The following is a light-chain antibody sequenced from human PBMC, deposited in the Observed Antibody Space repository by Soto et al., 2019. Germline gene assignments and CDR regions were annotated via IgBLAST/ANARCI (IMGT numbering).Light chain of an antibody. CDR3: SSYSSSSTLFV. CDR1: SSDVGAYKY. CDR2: EVS. J-gene: IGLJ1*01. V-gene: IGLV2-14*01. Sequence: QSVLTQPASVSGSPGQSITISCTGTSSDVGAYKYVSWYQQHPGKAPKVMIYEVSNRPSGVSNRFSGSKSGNTASLTISGLQAEDEADYFCSSYSSSSTLFVLGTGTKVTVL.